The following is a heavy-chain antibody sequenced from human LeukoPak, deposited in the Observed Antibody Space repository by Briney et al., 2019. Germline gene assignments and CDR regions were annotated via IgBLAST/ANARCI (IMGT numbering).Heavy chain of an antibody. V-gene: IGHV4-39*01. CDR3: ARKAATRSIDH. J-gene: IGHJ4*02. CDR2: IYYSGST. Sequence: SETLSLTCTVSGGSISSSSYYWGWIRQPPGKGLEWIGSIYYSGSTYYNPSLKSRVTISVDTSKNQFSLKLSSVTAADTAVYYCARKAATRSIDHWGQGTLVTVSS. CDR1: GGSISSSSYY. D-gene: IGHD3-10*01.